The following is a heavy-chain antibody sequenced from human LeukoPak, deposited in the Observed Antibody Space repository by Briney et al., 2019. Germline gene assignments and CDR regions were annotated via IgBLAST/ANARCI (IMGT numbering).Heavy chain of an antibody. CDR1: GLTFSNAW. Sequence: GGSLRLSCAASGLTFSNAWMSWVRQAPGKGLEWVGRIKSKTDGGTTDYAAPVKGRFTISRDDSKNTLYLQMNSLKTEDTAVYYCTTGSDTAMVTYPFDYWGQGTLVTVSS. CDR2: IKSKTDGGTT. V-gene: IGHV3-15*01. D-gene: IGHD5-18*01. CDR3: TTGSDTAMVTYPFDY. J-gene: IGHJ4*02.